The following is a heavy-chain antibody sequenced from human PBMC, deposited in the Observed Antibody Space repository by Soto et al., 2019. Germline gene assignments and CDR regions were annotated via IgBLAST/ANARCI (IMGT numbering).Heavy chain of an antibody. Sequence: GGSLRLSCAASGFTFSSYGMHWVRQAPGKGLEWVAVISYDGSNKYYADSVKVRFTISRDNSKNTLYLQMNSLRAEDTAVYYCARDGYCSGGSCYSVPVFDYWGQGTLVTVS. D-gene: IGHD2-15*01. CDR2: ISYDGSNK. J-gene: IGHJ4*02. CDR1: GFTFSSYG. CDR3: ARDGYCSGGSCYSVPVFDY. V-gene: IGHV3-30*03.